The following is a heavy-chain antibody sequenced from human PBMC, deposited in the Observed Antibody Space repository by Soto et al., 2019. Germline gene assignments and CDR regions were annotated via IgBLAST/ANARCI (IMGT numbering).Heavy chain of an antibody. D-gene: IGHD3-22*01. Sequence: ASVKVSCKAPGYTFTNYAMHWVRQAPGQRLEWMGWINAGNGNTKYSQKFQGRVTITRDTSASTAYMELSSLRSEDTAVYYCARDRDYESGRYYFDFWGQGILVTVSS. CDR2: INAGNGNT. J-gene: IGHJ4*02. V-gene: IGHV1-3*01. CDR3: ARDRDYESGRYYFDF. CDR1: GYTFTNYA.